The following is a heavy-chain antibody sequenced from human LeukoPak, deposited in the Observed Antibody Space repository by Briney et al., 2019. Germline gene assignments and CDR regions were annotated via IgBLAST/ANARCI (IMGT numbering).Heavy chain of an antibody. Sequence: GGSLRLSCAASGFTFSSYGMHWVRQAPGKGLEWVAFIRYDGSNKYYADSVKGRFTISRDNSKNTLYLQMGSLRAGDMAVYYCARTGSYLGALLLGGRDNAFDIWGQGTMVTVSS. J-gene: IGHJ3*02. CDR2: IRYDGSNK. V-gene: IGHV3-30*02. CDR1: GFTFSSYG. D-gene: IGHD1-26*01. CDR3: ARTGSYLGALLLGGRDNAFDI.